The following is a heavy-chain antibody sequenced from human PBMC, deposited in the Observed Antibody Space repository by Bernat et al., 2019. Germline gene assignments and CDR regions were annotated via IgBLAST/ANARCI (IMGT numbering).Heavy chain of an antibody. CDR3: ARSGDYLPRTNWFDP. J-gene: IGHJ5*02. V-gene: IGHV1-2*04. D-gene: IGHD2-21*02. Sequence: QVQLVQSGAEVKKPGASVKVSCKASGYTFTGYYIHWVRQAPGQGLEWMGWINPNSGGTNYAQKFQGWVTMTRDTSISTAYMELSRLRSDDTAVYYCARSGDYLPRTNWFDPWGQGTLVTVSS. CDR2: INPNSGGT. CDR1: GYTFTGYY.